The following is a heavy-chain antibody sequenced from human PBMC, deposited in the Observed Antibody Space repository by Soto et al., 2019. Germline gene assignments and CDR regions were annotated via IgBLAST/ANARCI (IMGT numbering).Heavy chain of an antibody. D-gene: IGHD3-22*01. V-gene: IGHV4-4*07. Sequence: SETLSLTCTVSGGSASGYYWSWVRQPAGKGLEWIGRIYTSGRTNYNPSLKSRVTMSLDSSKNQFSLKLNSVTAADTAVYYCARVIAPYYSDSSGCYFDSWGQGAMVTVSS. CDR2: IYTSGRT. CDR1: GGSASGYY. CDR3: ARVIAPYYSDSSGCYFDS. J-gene: IGHJ4*02.